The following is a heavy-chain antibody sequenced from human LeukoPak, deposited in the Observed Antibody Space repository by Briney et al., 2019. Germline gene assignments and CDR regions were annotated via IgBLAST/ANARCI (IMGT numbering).Heavy chain of an antibody. V-gene: IGHV5-51*01. CDR1: GYSFTSYW. CDR2: MYPGDSDT. Sequence: GLSLNMSSKVSGYSFTSYWIGWVGQVPGKGLEWMGIMYPGDSDTRYSPSFQGQVTISADKSISTAYLQWSSLKASDTAMYYCARRYSGSYYMDYWGQGTLVTVSS. J-gene: IGHJ4*02. D-gene: IGHD1-26*01. CDR3: ARRYSGSYYMDY.